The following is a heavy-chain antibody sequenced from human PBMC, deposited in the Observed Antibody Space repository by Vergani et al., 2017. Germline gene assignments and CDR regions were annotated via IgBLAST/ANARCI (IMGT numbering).Heavy chain of an antibody. D-gene: IGHD3-16*01. J-gene: IGHJ4*02. CDR1: GFPLSNYD. CDR3: AKHFRGWGSDY. CDR2: IQFDGSNQ. Sequence: QVQLVESGGGVVQRGGSLRLSCATSGFPLSNYDMQWIRQGPGKGLEFVAFIQFDGSNQYYADSVKGRFTLSRDFSNNTLYLQMNSLRTDDTATYYCAKHFRGWGSDYGGQGTQVIVSS. V-gene: IGHV3-30*02.